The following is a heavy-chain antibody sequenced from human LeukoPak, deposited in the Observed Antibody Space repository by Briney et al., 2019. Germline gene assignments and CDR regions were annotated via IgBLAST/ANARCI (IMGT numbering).Heavy chain of an antibody. CDR2: VYYSGST. D-gene: IGHD1-26*01. J-gene: IGHJ4*02. CDR3: ARTRDLGPDY. V-gene: IGHV4-59*02. CDR1: GGSVSNYY. Sequence: SETLSLTCTVSGGSVSNYYWSWIRQPPGKGLEYIGHVYYSGSTDYNPSLKSRLAISVDTSKNQFSLQLNSVTPEDTAVYYCARTRDLGPDYWGQGTLVTVSS.